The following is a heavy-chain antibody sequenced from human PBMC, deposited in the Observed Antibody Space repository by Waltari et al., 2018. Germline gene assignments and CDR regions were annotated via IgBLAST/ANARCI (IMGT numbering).Heavy chain of an antibody. CDR2: ISYDGSNK. Sequence: QVQLVESGGGVVQPGRSLRLSCAASGFTFSSYGMHWVRQAPGKGLEWVAVISYDGSNKYYADSVKGRFTISRDNSKNTLYLQMNSLRAEDTAVYYCAKAEEYSSSRTPILDYWGQGTLVTVSS. V-gene: IGHV3-30*18. CDR3: AKAEEYSSSRTPILDY. J-gene: IGHJ4*02. D-gene: IGHD6-6*01. CDR1: GFTFSSYG.